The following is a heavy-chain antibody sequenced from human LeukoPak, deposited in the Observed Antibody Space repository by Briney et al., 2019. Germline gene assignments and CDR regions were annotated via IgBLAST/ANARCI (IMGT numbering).Heavy chain of an antibody. V-gene: IGHV4-39*01. Sequence: PSETLSLTCTVSGGSISSNGYYWGWIRQPPGKGLEWIGSFYYTGSTFYSPSLKSRVTISVDTSKNQFSLKLSSVTAADTAVYYSARRSGTYHAFDIWGQGTMVTVSS. CDR1: GGSISSNGYY. D-gene: IGHD1-26*01. CDR2: FYYTGST. J-gene: IGHJ3*02. CDR3: ARRSGTYHAFDI.